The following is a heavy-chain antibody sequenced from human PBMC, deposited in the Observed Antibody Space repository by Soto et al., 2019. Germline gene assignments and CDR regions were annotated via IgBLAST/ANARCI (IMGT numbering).Heavy chain of an antibody. Sequence: QITLNESGPPVVRPTETLTLTCRFSGFSLTTSGVGVGWIRQSPGKAPEWLALIYWDDDKRYSASLKSRLTLTKDTSKSLVVLKVSDLDPTDTATYYCAHRVLRTVFGLVTTTAIYFDFWGQGTPVAVSS. J-gene: IGHJ4*02. D-gene: IGHD3-3*01. V-gene: IGHV2-5*02. CDR1: GFSLTTSGVG. CDR3: AHRVLRTVFGLVTTTAIYFDF. CDR2: IYWDDDK.